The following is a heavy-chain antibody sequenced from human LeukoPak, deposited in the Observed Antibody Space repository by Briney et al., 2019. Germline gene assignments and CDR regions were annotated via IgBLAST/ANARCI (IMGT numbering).Heavy chain of an antibody. D-gene: IGHD3-3*01. V-gene: IGHV4-39*01. CDR2: IYYSGST. Sequence: SETLSLTCTVSGGSISSSSYYWGWIRQPPGKGLEWIGSIYYSGSTYYNPSLKSRVTISVDTSKNQFSLKLSSVTAADTAVYYCARHLARVRNTYYDFWSGYHYYFDYWGQGTLVTVSS. CDR3: ARHLARVRNTYYDFWSGYHYYFDY. CDR1: GGSISSSSYY. J-gene: IGHJ4*02.